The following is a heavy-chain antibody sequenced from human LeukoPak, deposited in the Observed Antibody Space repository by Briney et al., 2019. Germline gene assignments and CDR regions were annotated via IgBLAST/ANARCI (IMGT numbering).Heavy chain of an antibody. V-gene: IGHV3-21*01. CDR1: GFTFSRFS. Sequence: PGGSLRLSCAASGFTFSRFSMNWVRQAPGKGLEWVSSISSSGTYIYYADSVKGRFTISRDNAKNSLYLQMNSLRAEDTAVYYCARDSDEGDFDYWGQGTLVTVSS. CDR2: ISSSGTYI. CDR3: ARDSDEGDFDY. J-gene: IGHJ4*02. D-gene: IGHD3-16*01.